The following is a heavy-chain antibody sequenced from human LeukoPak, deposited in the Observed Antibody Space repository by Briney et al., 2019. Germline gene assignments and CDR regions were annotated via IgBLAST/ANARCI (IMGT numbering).Heavy chain of an antibody. CDR2: IRNKANYYTT. V-gene: IGHV3-72*01. CDR1: GFTFSSYS. J-gene: IGHJ4*02. CDR3: TSLRVGGTPYFDN. Sequence: GGSLRLSCAASGFTFSSYSMNWVRQTPGKGLEWVGRIRNKANYYTTDYAASVRGRFTISRDDSKSSVSLQMNSLRTEDTALYYCTSLRVGGTPYFDNWGQGTLVTVSS. D-gene: IGHD6-19*01.